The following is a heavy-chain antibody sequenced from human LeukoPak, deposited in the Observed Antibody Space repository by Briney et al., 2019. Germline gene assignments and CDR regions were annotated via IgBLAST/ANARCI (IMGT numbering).Heavy chain of an antibody. Sequence: PGGSLRLSCAASGFNFSTYSMNWVRQAPGKGLEWVSYISVRGGDIYYADSVKGRFTISRDNSKNTLYLQMNSLRAEDTAVYYCAKDVKIAVAGTRTARWIDYWGQGTLVTVSS. J-gene: IGHJ4*02. D-gene: IGHD6-19*01. CDR1: GFNFSTYS. V-gene: IGHV3-23*01. CDR3: AKDVKIAVAGTRTARWIDY. CDR2: ISVRGGDI.